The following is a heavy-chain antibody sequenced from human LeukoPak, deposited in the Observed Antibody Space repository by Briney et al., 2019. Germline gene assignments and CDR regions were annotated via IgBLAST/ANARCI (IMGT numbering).Heavy chain of an antibody. Sequence: GASVKVSCKASGGTFSSYAISWVRQAPGQGLEWMGGIIPIFGTANYAQKFQGRVTITADESTSTAYMELSSLRSEDTAVYYCASPIDYGDYFSPPGYWGQGILVTVSS. CDR2: IIPIFGTA. CDR3: ASPIDYGDYFSPPGY. CDR1: GGTFSSYA. D-gene: IGHD4-17*01. V-gene: IGHV1-69*13. J-gene: IGHJ4*02.